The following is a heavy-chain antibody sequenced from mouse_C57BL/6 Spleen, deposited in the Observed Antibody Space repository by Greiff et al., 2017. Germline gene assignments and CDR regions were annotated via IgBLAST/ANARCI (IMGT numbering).Heavy chain of an antibody. J-gene: IGHJ3*01. CDR3: TTYYYGSSSVAY. CDR2: IDPEDGDT. D-gene: IGHD1-1*01. V-gene: IGHV14-1*01. Sequence: VQLQQSGAELVRPGASVKLSCTASGFNIKDYYMHWVKQRPEQGLEWIGRIDPEDGDTEYAPTFQGKATMTADTSSNTAYLQLSSLTSEDTAVYYCTTYYYGSSSVAYWGQGTLVTVSA. CDR1: GFNIKDYY.